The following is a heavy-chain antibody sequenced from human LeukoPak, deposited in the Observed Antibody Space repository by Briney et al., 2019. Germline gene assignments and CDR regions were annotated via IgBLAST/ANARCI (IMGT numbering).Heavy chain of an antibody. V-gene: IGHV4-34*01. J-gene: IGHJ4*02. CDR3: AREGNDYGDYGGLLGY. D-gene: IGHD4-17*01. CDR1: GGPFSGYY. Sequence: SEILSLTCVVYGGPFSGYYWSWIRQPPGKGLEWIGEINHSGSTNYNPSLKSRVTISVDTSKNQFSLKLSSVTAADTAVYYCAREGNDYGDYGGLLGYWGQGTLVTVSS. CDR2: INHSGST.